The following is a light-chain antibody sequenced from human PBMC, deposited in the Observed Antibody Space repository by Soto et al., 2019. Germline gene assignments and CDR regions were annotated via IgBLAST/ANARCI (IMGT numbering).Light chain of an antibody. J-gene: IGLJ1*01. Sequence: QSALTQPASVSGSPGQSITVSCTGTSSDVGGDKYVSWYQHQSGKAPKLIIYEVSNRPSGVSDRFSGSKSGNTASLTISGLQTEDEADYYCSSYAGSYGYVFGTGTKLTVL. V-gene: IGLV2-14*01. CDR2: EVS. CDR1: SSDVGGDKY. CDR3: SSYAGSYGYV.